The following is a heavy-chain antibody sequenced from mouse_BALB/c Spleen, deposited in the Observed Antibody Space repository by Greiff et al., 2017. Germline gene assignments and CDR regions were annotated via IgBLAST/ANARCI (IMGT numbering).Heavy chain of an antibody. CDR3: ARDVLRYYFDY. CDR2: ILPGSGSS. CDR1: GYTFSSYW. V-gene: IGHV1-9*01. J-gene: IGHJ2*01. Sequence: QVQLQQSGAELMKPGASVKISCKATGYTFSSYWIEWVKQRPGHGLEWIGEILPGSGSSNYNEKFKGKATFTADTSSNTAYMQLSSLTSEDSAVYYCARDVLRYYFDYWGQGTTLTVSS. D-gene: IGHD1-1*01.